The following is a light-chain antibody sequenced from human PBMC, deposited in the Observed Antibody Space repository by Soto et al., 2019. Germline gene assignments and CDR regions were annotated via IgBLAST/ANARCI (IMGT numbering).Light chain of an antibody. CDR2: DAS. Sequence: DIQMTPSPSTLSASVGDRVTITCRASQSISSWLAWYQQKPGKAPKLLIYDASSLESGVPSRFSGSGSGTAFTLTISSLQPDDFATYYCQQYNSYSTFGQGTKLEIK. CDR3: QQYNSYST. J-gene: IGKJ2*01. CDR1: QSISSW. V-gene: IGKV1-5*01.